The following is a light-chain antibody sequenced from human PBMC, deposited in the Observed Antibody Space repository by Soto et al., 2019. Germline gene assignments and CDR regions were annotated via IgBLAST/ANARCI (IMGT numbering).Light chain of an antibody. CDR3: AAWDDSLSGYV. V-gene: IGLV1-44*01. J-gene: IGLJ1*01. CDR1: SSNIGGNT. Sequence: QAVVTQPPSASATPGQRVTISCSGSSSNIGGNTVNWYQQFPGTAPKLLMYGNNQRPSGVPDRFSGSKSGTSASLAISGLQSEDEADYYCAAWDDSLSGYVFGTGTKVTVL. CDR2: GNN.